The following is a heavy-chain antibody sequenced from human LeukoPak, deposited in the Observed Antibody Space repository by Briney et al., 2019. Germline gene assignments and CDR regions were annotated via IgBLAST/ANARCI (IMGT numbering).Heavy chain of an antibody. CDR3: ARAYSSSWYRDAFDI. J-gene: IGHJ3*02. Sequence: ASVKVSCKASGYTFTGYYMHWVRQAPGQGLEWMGWINPNSGGTNYAQKFQGRVTMTRDTSISTAYMELSRLRSDDTAVYYCARAYSSSWYRDAFDIWGQGTMVTVSS. CDR1: GYTFTGYY. CDR2: INPNSGGT. D-gene: IGHD6-13*01. V-gene: IGHV1-2*02.